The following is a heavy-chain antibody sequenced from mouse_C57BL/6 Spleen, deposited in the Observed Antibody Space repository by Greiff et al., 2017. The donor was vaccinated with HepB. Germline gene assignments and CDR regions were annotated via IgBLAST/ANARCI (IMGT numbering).Heavy chain of an antibody. J-gene: IGHJ3*01. CDR2: ISSGSSTI. V-gene: IGHV5-17*01. CDR1: GFTFSDYG. CDR3: ARPGDSNSLWFAY. Sequence: EVKLMESGGGLVKPGGSLKLSCAASGFTFSDYGMHWVRQAPEKGLEWVAYISSGSSTIYYADTVKGRFTISRDNAKNTLFLQMTSLRFEDTAMYYCARPGDSNSLWFAYWGQGTLVTVSA. D-gene: IGHD2-5*01.